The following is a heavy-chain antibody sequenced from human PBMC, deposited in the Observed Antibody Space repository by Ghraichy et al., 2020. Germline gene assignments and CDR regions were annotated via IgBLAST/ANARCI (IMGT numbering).Heavy chain of an antibody. CDR2: ITRSSSFK. J-gene: IGHJ6*02. CDR1: GLSDYS. CDR3: ARASGVVRFFYYDGLDV. D-gene: IGHD2-21*01. Sequence: GGSLRLSCVGSGLSDYSMNWVRQSPGKGLEWISYITRSSSFKSYADSVKGRFTVSRDNAQNSLYLQMSGLRDEDTAVYYCARASGVVRFFYYDGLDVWGQGTTVTV. V-gene: IGHV3-48*02.